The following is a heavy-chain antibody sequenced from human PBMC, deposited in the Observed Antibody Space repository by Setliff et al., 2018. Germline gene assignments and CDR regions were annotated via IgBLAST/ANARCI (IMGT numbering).Heavy chain of an antibody. V-gene: IGHV4-34*01. D-gene: IGHD3-10*01. Sequence: PSETLSLTCAVYGGSFSGYYWNWIRQAPGKGLEWIGEINHRGTTSYTPSLKGRVTISVDTSKNLFSLKLSSVTAADTAVYFCARERGFAGYYGSWTHQSFDLWGQGSLVTVSS. CDR1: GGSFSGYY. J-gene: IGHJ5*02. CDR2: INHRGTT. CDR3: ARERGFAGYYGSWTHQSFDL.